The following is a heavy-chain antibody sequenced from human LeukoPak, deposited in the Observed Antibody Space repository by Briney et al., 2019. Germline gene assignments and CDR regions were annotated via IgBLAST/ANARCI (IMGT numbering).Heavy chain of an antibody. CDR2: ISGSGGST. CDR1: GFTFSSYG. V-gene: IGHV3-23*01. J-gene: IGHJ6*03. CDR3: VRWYGGSGLENYYYYMDV. D-gene: IGHD3-10*01. Sequence: GGSLRLSCAASGFTFSSYGMSWVRQAPGKGLEWVSAISGSGGSTYYADSVKGRFTISRDNSKNTLYLQMNSLRAEDTAVYYCVRWYGGSGLENYYYYMDVWGKGATVTISS.